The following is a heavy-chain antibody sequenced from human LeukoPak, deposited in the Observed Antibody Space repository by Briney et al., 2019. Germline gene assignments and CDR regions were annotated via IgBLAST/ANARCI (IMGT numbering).Heavy chain of an antibody. J-gene: IGHJ4*02. CDR1: GGSISSYY. D-gene: IGHD1-14*01. CDR3: ARDGTYNSFDY. CDR2: IYSSGST. Sequence: PSETLSLTCTVSGGSISSYYWSWIRQPAGKGLEWIGRIYSSGSTTYNPSLKSRVSLSVDTSKNQFSLELSSVTAADTALYYCARDGTYNSFDYWGQGTLVTVSS. V-gene: IGHV4-4*07.